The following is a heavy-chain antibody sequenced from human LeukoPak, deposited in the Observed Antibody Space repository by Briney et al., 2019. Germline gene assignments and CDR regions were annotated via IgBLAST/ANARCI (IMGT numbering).Heavy chain of an antibody. CDR3: ARGGYHHGFGI. CDR2: IDNDGSDR. CDR1: GFTFRNYW. D-gene: IGHD5-18*01. J-gene: IGHJ3*02. V-gene: IGHV3-74*01. Sequence: GGSLRLSCAASGFTFRNYWIHWVRQAPGKGLVWISRIDNDGSDRIYADSVKGRFTISRDNAKNTLYLQMNSLRAEDTAVYYCARGGYHHGFGIWGQGTMVTVSS.